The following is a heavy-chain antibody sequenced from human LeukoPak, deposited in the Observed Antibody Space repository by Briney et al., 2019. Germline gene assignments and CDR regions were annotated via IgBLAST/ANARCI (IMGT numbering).Heavy chain of an antibody. CDR1: GASISSSY. D-gene: IGHD1-1*01. CDR3: ARLGIYPIQGYNYNYHYMDV. Sequence: SDTLSLTCTVSGASISSSYWSWIRQPPGKGLEWIGYIKNTGSTNYNPSLKSRVTISVDMSKNQFSLQLSSVTAADTAAYYCARLGIYPIQGYNYNYHYMDVWAKGTTVPVSS. CDR2: IKNTGST. V-gene: IGHV4-59*08. J-gene: IGHJ6*03.